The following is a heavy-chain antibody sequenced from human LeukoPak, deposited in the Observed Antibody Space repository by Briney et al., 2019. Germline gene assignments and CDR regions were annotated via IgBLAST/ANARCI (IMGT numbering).Heavy chain of an antibody. V-gene: IGHV1-3*01. CDR3: ATGYSSGWYYYYGMDV. Sequence: ASVKVSCTASGYTFTSYAMHWVRQAPGQRLEWMGWINAGNGNTKYSQKFQGRVTITRDTSASTAYMELSSLRSEDTAVYYCATGYSSGWYYYYGMDVWGQGTTVTVSS. D-gene: IGHD6-19*01. CDR1: GYTFTSYA. J-gene: IGHJ6*02. CDR2: INAGNGNT.